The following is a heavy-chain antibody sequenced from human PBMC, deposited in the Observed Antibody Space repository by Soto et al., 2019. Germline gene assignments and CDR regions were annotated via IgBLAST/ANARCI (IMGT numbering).Heavy chain of an antibody. V-gene: IGHV3-23*01. CDR3: ANIVVVPDAFDI. D-gene: IGHD2-2*01. CDR2: ISGSGGST. CDR1: GLTFSSYA. Sequence: GGSLRLSCAASGLTFSSYAMSWVRQAPGKGLEWVSGISGSGGSTYYADSVKGRFTISRDNSKNTLYLQMNSLRAEDTAVYYCANIVVVPDAFDIWGQGTMVTVSS. J-gene: IGHJ3*02.